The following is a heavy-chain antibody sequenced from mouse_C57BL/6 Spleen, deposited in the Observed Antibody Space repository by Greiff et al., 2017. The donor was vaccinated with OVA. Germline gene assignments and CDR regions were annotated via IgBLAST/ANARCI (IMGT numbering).Heavy chain of an antibody. CDR3: ARNWEDAMDY. D-gene: IGHD4-1*01. J-gene: IGHJ4*01. Sequence: QVQLQQSGAELVRPGASVKLSCKASGYTFTDYYINWVKQRPGQGLEWIARIYPGSGNTYYNEKFTGKATLTAEKSSSTAYMQLSSLTSEDSAVYFCARNWEDAMDYWGQGTSVTVSS. CDR1: GYTFTDYY. CDR2: IYPGSGNT. V-gene: IGHV1-76*01.